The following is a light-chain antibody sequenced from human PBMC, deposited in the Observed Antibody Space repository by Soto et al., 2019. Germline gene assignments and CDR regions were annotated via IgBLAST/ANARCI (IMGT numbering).Light chain of an antibody. CDR1: NPNIGSNP. J-gene: IGLJ1*01. CDR2: SDS. V-gene: IGLV1-44*01. CDR3: AAWDGSLKGYV. Sequence: QSVLTQPPLASGTPGQRVTISCSGSNPNIGSNPVNWYQHLPGTAPKLLVYSDSQRPSGVPDRFSGSKSGTSASLAVSGLQSEDEADYYCAAWDGSLKGYVFGTGTKLTVL.